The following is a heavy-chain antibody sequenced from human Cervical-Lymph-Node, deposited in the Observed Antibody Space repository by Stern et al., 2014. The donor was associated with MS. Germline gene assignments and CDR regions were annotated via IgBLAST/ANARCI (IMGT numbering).Heavy chain of an antibody. V-gene: IGHV3-33*01. Sequence: LEESGGGVVQPGRSLRLSCAASGFTFSSYGMHWVRQAPGKGLEWVAVIWYDGSNKYYADSVKGRFTISRDNSKNTLYLQMNSLRAEDTAVYYCARDRHDLGYCSGGSCYLPDYWGQGTLVTVSS. J-gene: IGHJ4*02. D-gene: IGHD2-15*01. CDR3: ARDRHDLGYCSGGSCYLPDY. CDR1: GFTFSSYG. CDR2: IWYDGSNK.